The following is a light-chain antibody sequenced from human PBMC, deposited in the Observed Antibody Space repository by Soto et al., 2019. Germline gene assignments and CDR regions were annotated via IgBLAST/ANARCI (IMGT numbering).Light chain of an antibody. CDR1: NSDVGGYNY. CDR3: SSYTSISTLYV. Sequence: QSALTQPASVSGSPGQSITISCTGTNSDVGGYNYVSWYRQHPGKAPELMIYEVSHRPSGVSNRFSGSKSDNTASLTISGLQAEDEADYYCSSYTSISTLYVFGTGTKVTVL. CDR2: EVS. V-gene: IGLV2-14*01. J-gene: IGLJ1*01.